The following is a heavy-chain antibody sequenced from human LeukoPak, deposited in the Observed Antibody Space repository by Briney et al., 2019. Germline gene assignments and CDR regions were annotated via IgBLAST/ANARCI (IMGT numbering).Heavy chain of an antibody. CDR2: IIPIFGTA. Sequence: SVKVSCKASGGTFSSYAISWVRQAPGQGLEWMGGIIPIFGTANYAQKFQGRVTITTDESTSTAYMELSSLRSEDTAVYYCVYCSSTIYYYYYMDVWGKGTTVTVSS. D-gene: IGHD2-2*01. V-gene: IGHV1-69*05. CDR3: VYCSSTIYYYYYMDV. CDR1: GGTFSSYA. J-gene: IGHJ6*03.